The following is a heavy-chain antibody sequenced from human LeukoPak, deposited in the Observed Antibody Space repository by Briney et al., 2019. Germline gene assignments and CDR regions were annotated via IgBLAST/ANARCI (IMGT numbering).Heavy chain of an antibody. CDR3: AKGSRGWYQIGDFDY. D-gene: IGHD6-19*01. CDR2: ISSSSSYI. V-gene: IGHV3-21*04. CDR1: RFTFSSYS. Sequence: PGGSLRLSCAASRFTFSSYSMNWVRQAPGKGLERVSSISSSSSYIYYADSVKGRFTISRDNARNSLYLQMNSLRAEDTALYYCAKGSRGWYQIGDFDYWGQGTLVTVSS. J-gene: IGHJ4*02.